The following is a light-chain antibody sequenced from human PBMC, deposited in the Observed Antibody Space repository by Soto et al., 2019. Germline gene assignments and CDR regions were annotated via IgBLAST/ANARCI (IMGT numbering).Light chain of an antibody. Sequence: EIVMTQSPATLYVSPGERATLSCRASQSVSSNLAWYQQKPGQAPRLLIYGASTRATGIPARFSGSGSGTDFTLTISSLEPEDFAVYYCQQRSNLITFGQGTRLEIK. J-gene: IGKJ5*01. CDR2: GAS. CDR3: QQRSNLIT. CDR1: QSVSSN. V-gene: IGKV3-15*01.